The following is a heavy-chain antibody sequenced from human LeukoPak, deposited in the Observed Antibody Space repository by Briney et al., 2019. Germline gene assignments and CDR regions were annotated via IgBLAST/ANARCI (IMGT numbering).Heavy chain of an antibody. D-gene: IGHD6-6*01. J-gene: IGHJ4*02. V-gene: IGHV3-7*01. Sequence: GGSLRLSCAASGFTFSSYWMSWVRQAPGKGLEWVAIIKQDGSEKYYVDSVKGRFTISRDNAKNSLYLQMNSLRAEDTAVYYCARESKKLLGRIAARRESFDYWGQGTLVTVSS. CDR3: ARESKKLLGRIAARRESFDY. CDR1: GFTFSSYW. CDR2: IKQDGSEK.